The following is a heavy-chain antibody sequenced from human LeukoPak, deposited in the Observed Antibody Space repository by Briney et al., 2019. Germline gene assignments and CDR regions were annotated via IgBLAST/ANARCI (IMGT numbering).Heavy chain of an antibody. CDR2: IYHGGRT. CDR3: ARFGGPHAFDI. V-gene: IGHV4-38-2*02. CDR1: GYSISSGYY. J-gene: IGHJ3*02. D-gene: IGHD3-3*01. Sequence: SETLSLTCTVSGYSISSGYYWGWIRQTPGKGLEWIGYIYHGGRTDYNPSLKSRVTISVDTSKNQFSLKLSSVTAADTAVYYCARFGGPHAFDIWGQGTMVTVSS.